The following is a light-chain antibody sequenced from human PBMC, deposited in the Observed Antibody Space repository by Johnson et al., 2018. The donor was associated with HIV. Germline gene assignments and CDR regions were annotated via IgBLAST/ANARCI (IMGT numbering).Light chain of an antibody. CDR3: GVWDASLSPHYV. CDR2: EDN. CDR1: SSNIENYF. Sequence: QSVLTQPPSVSAAPGQRVNISCSGNSSNIENYFVSWYQQLPGAAPRLLIYEDNKRPSGIPDRFSGSKSGASATLGITALQTGDEADYYCGVWDASLSPHYVFGTGTTVIVL. V-gene: IGLV1-51*02. J-gene: IGLJ1*01.